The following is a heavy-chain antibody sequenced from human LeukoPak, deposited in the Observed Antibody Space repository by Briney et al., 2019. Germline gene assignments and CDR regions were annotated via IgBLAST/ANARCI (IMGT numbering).Heavy chain of an antibody. Sequence: PGGSLRLSCEGSGFTFSNYSINWVRQAPGKGLEWVSLIYSGGSTYYADSVKGRFTISRDNSKNTLYLQMNSLRAEDTAVYFCARQMGYSTAWYSDNWGQGTLVTVSS. CDR1: GFTFSNYS. CDR3: ARQMGYSTAWYSDN. CDR2: IYSGGST. D-gene: IGHD6-19*01. V-gene: IGHV3-66*04. J-gene: IGHJ4*02.